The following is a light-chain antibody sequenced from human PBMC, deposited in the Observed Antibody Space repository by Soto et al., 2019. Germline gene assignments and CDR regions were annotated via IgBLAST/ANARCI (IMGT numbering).Light chain of an antibody. CDR1: QSVSES. CDR3: QQYTDSRT. CDR2: GVS. Sequence: IVLTQSAATLSLSPGEIAALSVRASQSVSESLAWYQQKPGQAPRLLVYGVSSRATDVPDRFSGSGSGTDFTLTISRLEPEDFAVYYCQQYTDSRTFGQGTKLDIK. V-gene: IGKV3-20*01. J-gene: IGKJ1*01.